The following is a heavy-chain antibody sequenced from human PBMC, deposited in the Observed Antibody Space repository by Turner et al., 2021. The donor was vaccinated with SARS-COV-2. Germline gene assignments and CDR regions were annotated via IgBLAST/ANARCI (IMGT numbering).Heavy chain of an antibody. V-gene: IGHV3-23*01. CDR3: AKDRIVGATMGASRD. CDR2: ISGSGDTT. Sequence: EVQLLESGGGLVQPGGSLSLSCAASGFTFSGYAMCWVRQAPGKGLEWVSGISGSGDTTYYADSVKGRFTISRDNSKNTMYLQMNSLRAEDTAVYYCAKDRIVGATMGASRDWGQGILVTVSS. J-gene: IGHJ4*02. CDR1: GFTFSGYA. D-gene: IGHD1-26*01.